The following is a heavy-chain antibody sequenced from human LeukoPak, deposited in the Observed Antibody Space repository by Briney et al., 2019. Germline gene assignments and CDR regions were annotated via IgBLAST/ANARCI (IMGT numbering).Heavy chain of an antibody. V-gene: IGHV1-18*01. CDR3: ARDGNDVMDC. J-gene: IGHJ4*02. CDR1: GYILTNYG. D-gene: IGHD3/OR15-3a*01. CDR2: ISSHNDNA. Sequence: GASVKVSCKASGYILTNYGISWVRQAPGQGPEWVGWISSHNDNAHYAQKFQGRVTMTTDTSTSTVYMELRSLRSDGTAMYYCARDGNDVMDCWGQGTLVTVSS.